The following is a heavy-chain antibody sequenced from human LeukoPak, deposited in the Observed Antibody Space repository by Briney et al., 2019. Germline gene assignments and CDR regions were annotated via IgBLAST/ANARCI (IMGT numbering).Heavy chain of an antibody. CDR2: IYGSGST. D-gene: IGHD1-26*01. J-gene: IGHJ3*01. CDR1: GGSISSVTYY. CDR3: AGLADSVGATMYTFNV. V-gene: IGHV4-61*02. Sequence: SQTLSLTCTVSGGSISSVTYYWSWIRQPAGKELEWIGRIYGSGSTNYNPSLKSRVTISLDTSKNHFSLKLSSVTAADTAVYYCAGLADSVGATMYTFNVWGQGTMVTVSS.